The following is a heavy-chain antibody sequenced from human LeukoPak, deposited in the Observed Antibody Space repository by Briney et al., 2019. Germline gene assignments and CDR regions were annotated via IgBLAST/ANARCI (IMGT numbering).Heavy chain of an antibody. J-gene: IGHJ4*02. CDR3: ARDAVAVAGTPHFDY. CDR2: ISAYNSNS. V-gene: IGHV1-18*01. CDR1: AYTFTSNS. D-gene: IGHD6-19*01. Sequence: GASVKLCFKSSAYTFTSNSFNWVRQAPGQGLEWMGWISAYNSNSNYTQKYQGRVTMTTDTSTSTAYMELSSLRSEDTAVYYCARDAVAVAGTPHFDYWGQGTLVTVSS.